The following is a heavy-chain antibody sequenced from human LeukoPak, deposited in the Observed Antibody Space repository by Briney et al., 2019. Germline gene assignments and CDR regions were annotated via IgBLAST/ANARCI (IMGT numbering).Heavy chain of an antibody. V-gene: IGHV3-23*01. CDR2: ISGSGGST. CDR3: ASPGYCSGGSCYYWYFHL. D-gene: IGHD2-15*01. Sequence: GGSLRLSCAASGFTFSSYAMSWVRQAPGKGLEWVSAISGSGGSTYYADSVKGRFTISRDNSKNTLYLQMNSLRAEDTAVYYCASPGYCSGGSCYYWYFHLWGRGTLVTVSS. J-gene: IGHJ2*01. CDR1: GFTFSSYA.